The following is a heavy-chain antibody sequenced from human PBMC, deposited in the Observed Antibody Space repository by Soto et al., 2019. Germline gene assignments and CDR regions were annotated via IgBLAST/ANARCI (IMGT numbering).Heavy chain of an antibody. J-gene: IGHJ4*02. CDR3: AGAGGGSLAFSLGYVYY. Sequence: GGSLRLSCAASGFTFSSYSMNWVRQAPGKGLEWVSSISSSSSYIYYADSVKGRFTISRDNAKNSLYLQMNSLRAEDTAVYYCAGAGGGSLAFSLGYVYYWGQGTLVTVSS. CDR1: GFTFSSYS. CDR2: ISSSSSYI. V-gene: IGHV3-21*01. D-gene: IGHD3-3*02.